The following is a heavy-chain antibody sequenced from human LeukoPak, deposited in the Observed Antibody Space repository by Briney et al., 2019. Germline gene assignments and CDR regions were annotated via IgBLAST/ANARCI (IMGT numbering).Heavy chain of an antibody. J-gene: IGHJ6*02. CDR3: ARGHLPTPRSAMDV. D-gene: IGHD3-3*02. CDR1: GFTFSSYW. CDR2: VNSDESVT. V-gene: IGHV3-74*01. Sequence: PGGSLRLSCAGSGFTFSSYWVHWVRQAPGKGLVWVIRVNSDESVTTYADSVNGRFTISRDNAKNTLYLQMKSLRAEDTAVYYCARGHLPTPRSAMDVWGQGTTVTVSS.